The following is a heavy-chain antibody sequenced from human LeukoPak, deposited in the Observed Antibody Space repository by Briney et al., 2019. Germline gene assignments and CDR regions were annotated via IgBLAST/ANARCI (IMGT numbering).Heavy chain of an antibody. D-gene: IGHD4-17*01. Sequence: PGGSLRLSCAASGFTFSSYWMSWVRQAPGKGLEWVANIKQDGSEKYYVDSVKGRFTISRDNAKNSLYLQMNSLRAEDTAVYYCVYTAHPDGDYVEADYWGEGTLVTVSS. CDR3: VYTAHPDGDYVEADY. CDR1: GFTFSSYW. V-gene: IGHV3-7*01. CDR2: IKQDGSEK. J-gene: IGHJ4*02.